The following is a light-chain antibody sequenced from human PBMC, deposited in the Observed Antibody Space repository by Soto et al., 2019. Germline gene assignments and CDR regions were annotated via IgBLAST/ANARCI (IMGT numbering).Light chain of an antibody. Sequence: EIVLTQSPDTLSLFPGERATLSCRASQSVSSTYLAWYQQKPGQAPRPLISPASSRATGTPDRFSGSGSGTDFTLTISRLEPEDFAVYYCQQYGSSRWTFGQGTKVEIK. CDR3: QQYGSSRWT. V-gene: IGKV3-20*01. J-gene: IGKJ1*01. CDR1: QSVSSTY. CDR2: PAS.